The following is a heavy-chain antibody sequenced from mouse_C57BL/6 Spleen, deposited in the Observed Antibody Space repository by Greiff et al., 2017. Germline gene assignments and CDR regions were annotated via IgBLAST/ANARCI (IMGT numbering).Heavy chain of an antibody. CDR2: IWGVGST. J-gene: IGHJ3*01. D-gene: IGHD2-4*01. CDR3: ARTHYDYDAGFAD. V-gene: IGHV2-6*01. Sequence: VQRVESGPGLVAPSQSLSITCTVSGFSLTSYGVDWVRQSPGKGLEWLGVIWGVGSTNYNSALKSRLSISKDNSKSQVFLKMNSLQTDDTAMYYGARTHYDYDAGFADWGQGTLVTVSA. CDR1: GFSLTSYG.